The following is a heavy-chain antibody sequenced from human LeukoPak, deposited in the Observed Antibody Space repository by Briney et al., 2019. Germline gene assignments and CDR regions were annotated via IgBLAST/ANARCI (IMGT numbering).Heavy chain of an antibody. Sequence: TSETLSLTCTVSGDSIISTTYSWGWVRQPPGKGLEWIGTMFYSGNAHYNPSLKSRVTMSVDTSKNQFSLKLSSVTAADTAVYYCASERGLGVISPYVEKWGQGALVTVSS. V-gene: IGHV4-39*01. CDR1: GDSIISTTYS. D-gene: IGHD2-21*01. CDR2: MFYSGNA. J-gene: IGHJ4*02. CDR3: ASERGLGVISPYVEK.